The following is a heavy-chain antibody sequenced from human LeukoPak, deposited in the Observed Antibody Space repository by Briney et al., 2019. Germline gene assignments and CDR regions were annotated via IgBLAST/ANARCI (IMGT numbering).Heavy chain of an antibody. CDR3: ARGNAAMAQGY. D-gene: IGHD5-18*01. J-gene: IGHJ4*02. CDR2: IYTSGST. CDR1: GGSISSGSYY. V-gene: IGHV4-61*02. Sequence: PSQTLSLTCTVSGGSISSGSYYWSWIRQPAGKGLEWIGRIYTSGSTNYNPSLKSRVTISVDTSKNQFSLKLSSVTAADTAVYYCARGNAAMAQGYWGQGTLVTVSP.